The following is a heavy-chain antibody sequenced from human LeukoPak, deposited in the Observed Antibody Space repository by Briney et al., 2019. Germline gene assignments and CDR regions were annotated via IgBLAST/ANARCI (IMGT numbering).Heavy chain of an antibody. CDR2: VSGYTGKA. CDR3: ARDGYCSGGSCLLGAY. Sequence: ASVKVSCKASGYTFMEYGIHWVRQAPGQGLEWLGWVSGYTGKADYGRKLQGRVTMTTDTSTTTAYMEVKRLRSDDTAVYFCARDGYCSGGSCLLGAYWGQGTLVTVSS. CDR1: GYTFMEYG. J-gene: IGHJ4*02. D-gene: IGHD2-15*01. V-gene: IGHV1-18*01.